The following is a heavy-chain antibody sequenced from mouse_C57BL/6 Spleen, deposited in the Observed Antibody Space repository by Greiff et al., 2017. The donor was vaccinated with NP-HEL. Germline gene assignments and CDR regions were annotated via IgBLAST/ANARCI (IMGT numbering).Heavy chain of an antibody. Sequence: EVKVVESGGGLVKPGGSLKLSCAASGFTFSDYGMHWVRQAPEKGLEWVAYISSGSSTIYYADTVKGRFTISRDNAKNTLFLQMTSLRSEDTAMYYCARPTGTVYYAMDYWGQGTSVTVSS. CDR2: ISSGSSTI. J-gene: IGHJ4*01. CDR1: GFTFSDYG. CDR3: ARPTGTVYYAMDY. V-gene: IGHV5-17*01. D-gene: IGHD4-1*01.